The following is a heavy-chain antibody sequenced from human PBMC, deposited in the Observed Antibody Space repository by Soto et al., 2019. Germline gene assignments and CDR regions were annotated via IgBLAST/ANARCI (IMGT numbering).Heavy chain of an antibody. D-gene: IGHD2-21*01. J-gene: IGHJ6*02. CDR3: ARGSPYSPPVGNYYYYGMDV. V-gene: IGHV4-31*03. CDR2: IYYSGST. Sequence: TLSLTCTVSGGSISSGGYYWSWIRQHPGKGLEWIGYIYYSGSTYYNPSLKSRVTISVDTSKNQFSLKLSSVTAADTAVYYCARGSPYSPPVGNYYYYGMDVWGQGTTVTVSS. CDR1: GGSISSGGYY.